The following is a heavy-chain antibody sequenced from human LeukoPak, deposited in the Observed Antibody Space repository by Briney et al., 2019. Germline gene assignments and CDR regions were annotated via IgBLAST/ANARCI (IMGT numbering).Heavy chain of an antibody. CDR2: INHSGST. CDR3: ASEERRPGGYYDSSGPA. D-gene: IGHD3-22*01. CDR1: GGFFSGYY. Sequence: SETLSLTCAVYGGFFSGYYWSWIRQPPGKGLEWIGEINHSGSTNYNPSLKSRVTISVDTSKNQFSLKLSSVTAADTAVYYCASEERRPGGYYDSSGPAWGQGTLVTVSS. V-gene: IGHV4-34*01. J-gene: IGHJ5*02.